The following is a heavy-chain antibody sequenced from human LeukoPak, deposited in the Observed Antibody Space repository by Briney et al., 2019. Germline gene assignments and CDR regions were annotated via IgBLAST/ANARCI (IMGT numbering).Heavy chain of an antibody. CDR2: IYYSGST. J-gene: IGHJ3*02. V-gene: IGHV4-59*08. Sequence: PSETLSLTCTVSGGSISSYYWSWIRQPPGKGLEWIGYIYYSGSTNYNPSLKSRVTISVDTSKIQFSLKLSSVTAADTAVYYCARQAHAFDIWGQGTMVTVSS. CDR3: ARQAHAFDI. CDR1: GGSISSYY.